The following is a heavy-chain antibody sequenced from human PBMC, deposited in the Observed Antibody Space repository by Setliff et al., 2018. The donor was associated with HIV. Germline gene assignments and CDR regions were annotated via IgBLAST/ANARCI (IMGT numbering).Heavy chain of an antibody. CDR1: GFTFSDYY. CDR2: ITSSGTTT. J-gene: IGHJ4*02. Sequence: GGSLRLSCTASGFTFSDYYMSWIRQSPGKGLEWISYITSSGTTTLYGDSMRGRFTASRDNAESSMYLQMNNLRAEDTAVYYCARSTHYWGQGTLVTVSS. V-gene: IGHV3-11*04. CDR3: ARSTHY.